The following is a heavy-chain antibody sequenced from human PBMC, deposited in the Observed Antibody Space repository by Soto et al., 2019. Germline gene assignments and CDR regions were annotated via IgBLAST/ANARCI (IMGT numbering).Heavy chain of an antibody. CDR1: GGSISSYY. Sequence: PSETLSLTFTVSGGSISSYYWSWIRQPPGKGLEWIGYIYYSGSTNYNPSLKSRVTISVDTSKNQFSLKLSSVTAADTAGYYCARLTYDYVWGSYRSTYFDYGGQGTLVTVSS. D-gene: IGHD3-16*02. CDR2: IYYSGST. V-gene: IGHV4-59*01. CDR3: ARLTYDYVWGSYRSTYFDY. J-gene: IGHJ4*02.